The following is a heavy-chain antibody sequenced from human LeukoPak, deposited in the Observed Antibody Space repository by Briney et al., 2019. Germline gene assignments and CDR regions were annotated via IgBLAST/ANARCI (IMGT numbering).Heavy chain of an antibody. D-gene: IGHD3-10*01. CDR3: ARGLGRELDGAFDI. J-gene: IGHJ3*02. V-gene: IGHV3-33*01. CDR2: IWYDGSNK. CDR1: GFAFSSYG. Sequence: VGSLRLSCAASGFAFSSYGMHWVRQAPGKGREWVAGIWYDGSNKYYADSVKGRFTISRDNSKNTLYLQMNSLRAEDRAVYYCARGLGRELDGAFDIWGQGTMVTVSS.